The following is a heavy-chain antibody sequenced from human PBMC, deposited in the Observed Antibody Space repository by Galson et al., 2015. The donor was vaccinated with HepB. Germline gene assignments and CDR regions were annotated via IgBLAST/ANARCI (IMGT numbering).Heavy chain of an antibody. CDR3: TREGWADCSSSSCHTSDY. CDR1: GFTFRSYW. J-gene: IGHJ4*02. Sequence: SLRLSCAASGFTFRSYWMSWVRQAPGKGLEWVANIKQDGSDIYYVDSVKGRFTISRDNAKNSLYLQMSRLRAEDTAVYYCTREGWADCSSSSCHTSDYWGQGTLVTVSS. V-gene: IGHV3-7*03. CDR2: IKQDGSDI. D-gene: IGHD2-2*02.